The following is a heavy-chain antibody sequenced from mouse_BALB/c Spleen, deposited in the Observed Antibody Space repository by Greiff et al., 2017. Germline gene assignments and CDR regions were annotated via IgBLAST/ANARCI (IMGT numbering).Heavy chain of an antibody. Sequence: EVQGVESGGGLVKPGGSLKLSCAASGFTFSDYYMYWVRQTPEKRLEWVATISDGGSYTYYPDSVKGRFTISRDNAKNNLYLQMSSLKSEDTAMYYCARAITTAPMDYWGQGTSVTVSS. CDR2: ISDGGSYT. CDR3: ARAITTAPMDY. D-gene: IGHD1-1*01. V-gene: IGHV5-4*02. CDR1: GFTFSDYY. J-gene: IGHJ4*01.